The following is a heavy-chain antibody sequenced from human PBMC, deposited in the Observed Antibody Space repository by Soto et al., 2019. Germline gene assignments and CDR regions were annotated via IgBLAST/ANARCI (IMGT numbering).Heavy chain of an antibody. V-gene: IGHV3-30-3*01. CDR1: GFTFSSYA. CDR3: ARDQEYCSGGSCYGYYYGMDV. CDR2: ISYAGSNK. J-gene: IGHJ6*02. Sequence: PGGSLRLSCAASGFTFSSYAMHWVRQAPGKGLEWVAVISYAGSNKYYADSVKGRFTISRDNSKNTLYLQMNSLRAEDTAVYYCARDQEYCSGGSCYGYYYGMDVWGQGTTDTVSS. D-gene: IGHD2-15*01.